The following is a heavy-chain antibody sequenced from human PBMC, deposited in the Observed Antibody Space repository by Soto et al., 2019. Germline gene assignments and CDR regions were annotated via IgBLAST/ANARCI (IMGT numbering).Heavy chain of an antibody. CDR2: ISGSGGST. Sequence: EVQLLESGGGLVQPGGSLRLSCAASGFTFSSYAMSWVRQAPGKGLEWVSAISGSGGSTYYADSVKGRFTSSRDKSKNALYRQMNSRRAEDTAVYYCARHKDGSGSYTYYFDYWGQGTLVTVSS. D-gene: IGHD3-10*01. J-gene: IGHJ4*02. CDR3: ARHKDGSGSYTYYFDY. V-gene: IGHV3-23*01. CDR1: GFTFSSYA.